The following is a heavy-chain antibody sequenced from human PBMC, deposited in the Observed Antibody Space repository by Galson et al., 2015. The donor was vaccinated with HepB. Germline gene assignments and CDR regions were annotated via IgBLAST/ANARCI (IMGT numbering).Heavy chain of an antibody. D-gene: IGHD6-6*01. V-gene: IGHV4-61*02. Sequence: LSLTCTVSGGSISSGSYYWSWVRQPAGKGLEWIGRIYTTGSTNYNPSLKSRVTISIDTSKNQFSLNLSSVTAADTAVYYCARAAAQAFDIWGQGTMVTVSS. CDR2: IYTTGST. CDR1: GGSISSGSYY. J-gene: IGHJ3*02. CDR3: ARAAAQAFDI.